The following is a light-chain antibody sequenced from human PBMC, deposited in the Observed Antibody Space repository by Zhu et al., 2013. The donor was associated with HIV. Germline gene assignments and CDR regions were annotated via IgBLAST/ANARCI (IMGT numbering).Light chain of an antibody. Sequence: DIQMTQSPSSLSASVGDRVTITCQASQDISNYLNWYLQKPGKAPKLLIYDASNLETGVPSRFSGSGYGTEFTLTVNSLQPDDFATYYCQHVNSNAAFGPGTKVDV. CDR1: QDISNY. CDR3: QHVNSNAA. J-gene: IGKJ3*01. CDR2: DAS. V-gene: IGKV1-33*01.